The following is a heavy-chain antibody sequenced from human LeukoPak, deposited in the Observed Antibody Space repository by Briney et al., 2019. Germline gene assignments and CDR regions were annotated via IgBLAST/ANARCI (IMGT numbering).Heavy chain of an antibody. CDR2: ISGSGSST. Sequence: EGSLRLSCAGSGFTFSDFWMTWVRQTPGKGLEWVSGISGSGSSTFDADSVKGRFTISRDNSKNTLFLQMNSLRAEDTALYYCAKDYRMIAFGGVIGIDAFDIWGQGTMVTVSS. CDR1: GFTFSDFW. D-gene: IGHD3-16*02. CDR3: AKDYRMIAFGGVIGIDAFDI. V-gene: IGHV3-23*01. J-gene: IGHJ3*02.